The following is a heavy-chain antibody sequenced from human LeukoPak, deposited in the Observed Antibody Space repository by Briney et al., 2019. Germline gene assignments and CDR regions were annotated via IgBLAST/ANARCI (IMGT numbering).Heavy chain of an antibody. V-gene: IGHV4-34*01. CDR3: ARVPWESSVDGVFDY. J-gene: IGHJ4*02. CDR2: INHSGNT. D-gene: IGHD3-16*02. Sequence: SETLSLTCAVYGGSFSGYYWSWIRQPPGKGLEWIGEINHSGNTNYNPSLKSRVTISVDTSKNQFSLRVSSVTAADTAVYYCARVPWESSVDGVFDYWGQGTLVAVSS. CDR1: GGSFSGYY.